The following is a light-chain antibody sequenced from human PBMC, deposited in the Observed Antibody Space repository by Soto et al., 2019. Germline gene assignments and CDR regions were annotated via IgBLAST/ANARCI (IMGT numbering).Light chain of an antibody. CDR2: SDN. CDR1: ISNIGAGYD. V-gene: IGLV1-40*01. Sequence: QAVVTQPPSVSGAPGQRVTISCAGDISNIGAGYDVHWYQHLPGTAPKLLIYSDNNRPSGVPDRFSGSKSGTSASLAITGLQAEDEADYYCQSYDSSLSNVVFGGGTKLTVL. CDR3: QSYDSSLSNVV. J-gene: IGLJ2*01.